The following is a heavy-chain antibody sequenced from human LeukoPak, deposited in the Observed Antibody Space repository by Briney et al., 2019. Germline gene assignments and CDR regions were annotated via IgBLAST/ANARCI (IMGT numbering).Heavy chain of an antibody. CDR1: GFTFSDYY. CDR2: ISSSGSAI. CDR3: ARVAVTNYYYGMDV. D-gene: IGHD4-17*01. V-gene: IGHV3-11*01. Sequence: PGGSLRLSCAASGFTFSDYYMNWIRQAPGKGLEWVSYISSSGSAIKYADSVKGRFTISRDNAKNSLYLQMNSLRAEDTAVYYCARVAVTNYYYGMDVWGQGTTVTVSS. J-gene: IGHJ6*02.